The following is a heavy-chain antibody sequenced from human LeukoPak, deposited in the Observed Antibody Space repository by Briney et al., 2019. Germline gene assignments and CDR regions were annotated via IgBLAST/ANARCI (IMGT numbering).Heavy chain of an antibody. CDR1: GYTFTSYG. CDR3: ASLKNYYDSSGYLVTDAFDI. Sequence: ASVKVSCKASGYTFTSYGISGVRQAPGQGLEWMGWISAYNGNTNYAQKLQGRVTMTTDTSTSTAYMELRSLKSDDTAVYYCASLKNYYDSSGYLVTDAFDIWGQGTMVTVSS. V-gene: IGHV1-18*01. D-gene: IGHD3-22*01. J-gene: IGHJ3*02. CDR2: ISAYNGNT.